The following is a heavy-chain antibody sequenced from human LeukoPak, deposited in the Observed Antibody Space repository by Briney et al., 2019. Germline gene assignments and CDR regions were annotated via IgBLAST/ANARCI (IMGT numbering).Heavy chain of an antibody. CDR1: GYTFTGYY. CDR2: INPNSGGT. V-gene: IGHV1-2*02. J-gene: IGHJ6*03. D-gene: IGHD6-19*01. CDR3: ARVAGTDYYYYYMDV. Sequence: ASVKVSCKASGYTFTGYYMHWVRQAPGQGLEWMGWINPNSGGTNYAQKLQGRVTMTTDTSTSTAYMELRSLRSDDTAVYYCARVAGTDYYYYYMDVWGKGTTVTVSS.